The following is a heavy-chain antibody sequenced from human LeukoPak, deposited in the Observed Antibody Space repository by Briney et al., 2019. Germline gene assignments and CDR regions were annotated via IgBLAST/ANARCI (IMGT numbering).Heavy chain of an antibody. CDR3: ARGVTYYYGSESPYYFDY. CDR2: ISWNRGNI. CDR1: GFTFDYYA. J-gene: IGHJ4*02. V-gene: IGHV3-9*01. D-gene: IGHD3-10*01. Sequence: SLRLSFAASGFTFDYYAKHLSRQAQLKGLGLVSMISWNRGNICYADSVKGRFTVSRDNAKKSLYLQMNSLRAEDTALYYWARGVTYYYGSESPYYFDYWGRGTLVTVSS.